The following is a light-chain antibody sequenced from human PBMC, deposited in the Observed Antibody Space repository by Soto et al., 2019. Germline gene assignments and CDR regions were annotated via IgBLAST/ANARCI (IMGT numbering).Light chain of an antibody. V-gene: IGKV3-15*01. CDR1: QSIESR. CDR2: AAS. CDR3: HHYET. J-gene: IGKJ1*01. Sequence: IVMTQSPATLSVSPGERATLSCRASQSIESRLAWYQQRPGQAPRLLIYAASTRAAGIPARFSGSGSGTEFTLTISRLEPEDFTVYYCHHYETFGQGTKVDIK.